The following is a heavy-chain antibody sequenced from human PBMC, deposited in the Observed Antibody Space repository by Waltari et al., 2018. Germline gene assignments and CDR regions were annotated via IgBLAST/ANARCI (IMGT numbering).Heavy chain of an antibody. CDR2: ISHSANA. CDR1: SYSIRRGYF. CDR3: VRDLGGSGNSWFDA. Sequence: VQLQESGPGLARPSEPLSLTCVVSSYSIRRGYFWGWIRQPPGKGLEWVGSISHSANAYYNPSLKSRVTMSVDTSKNQFALKVTSVTAADTAIYYCVRDLGGSGNSWFDAWGQGTLVTVSS. D-gene: IGHD3-10*01. J-gene: IGHJ5*02. V-gene: IGHV4-38-2*02.